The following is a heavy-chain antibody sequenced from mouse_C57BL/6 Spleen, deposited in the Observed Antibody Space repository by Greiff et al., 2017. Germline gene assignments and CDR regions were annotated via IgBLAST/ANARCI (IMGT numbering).Heavy chain of an antibody. CDR2: IDPSDSDT. J-gene: IGHJ3*01. CDR3: ARGFYDYDEAWFAY. V-gene: IGHV1-52*01. D-gene: IGHD2-4*01. CDR1: GYTFTSYW. Sequence: QVQLQQPGAELVRPGSSVKLSCKASGYTFTSYWMHWVKQRPIKGLEWLGNIDPSDSDTHYNQKFKDKATLTVDKSSSTAYMQLSSLSSEDSAVYYCARGFYDYDEAWFAYWGQGTLVTVSA.